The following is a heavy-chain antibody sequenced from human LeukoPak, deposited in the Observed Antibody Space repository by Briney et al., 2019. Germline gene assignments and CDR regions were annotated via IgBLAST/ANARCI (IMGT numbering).Heavy chain of an antibody. CDR2: ISWNSGSI. CDR1: GFTFDDYA. V-gene: IGHV3-9*01. CDR3: AKDSGARYYYGMDV. J-gene: IGHJ6*02. D-gene: IGHD4-17*01. Sequence: PGGSLRLSCAASGFTFDDYAMHWVRQAPGKGLEGVSGISWNSGSIGYADSVKGRFTISRDNAKNSLYLQMNSLRAEDTALYYCAKDSGARYYYGMDVWGQGTTVTVSS.